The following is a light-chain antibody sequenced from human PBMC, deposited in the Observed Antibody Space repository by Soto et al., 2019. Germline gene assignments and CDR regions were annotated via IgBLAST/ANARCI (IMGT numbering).Light chain of an antibody. CDR2: EVR. J-gene: IGLJ2*01. Sequence: QSVLTQPASLSGSPGQSITISCSGTSRDIGAYNLVSWYQQLPGKAPKLLIYEVRSRPSGISYRFSGSKSGTTASLTISSLLHEDEADYYCIADSSRSTLVFGGGTKVTVL. V-gene: IGLV2-14*01. CDR3: IADSSRSTLV. CDR1: SRDIGAYNL.